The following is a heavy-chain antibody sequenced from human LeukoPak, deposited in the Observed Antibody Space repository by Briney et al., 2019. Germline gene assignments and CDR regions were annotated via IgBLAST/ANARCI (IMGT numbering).Heavy chain of an antibody. J-gene: IGHJ4*01. Sequence: GGSLRLSCAASGFTFSSYAMSRVRQAPGKGLEWVSAISGSGGNTYYADSVKGRLTISRDNSKNTLYLQMNSLRAEDTAVYYCSKDLRRYSNHCPYYLGQGTLVTVSS. V-gene: IGHV3-23*01. D-gene: IGHD6-13*01. CDR1: GFTFSSYA. CDR3: SKDLRRYSNHCPYY. CDR2: ISGSGGNT.